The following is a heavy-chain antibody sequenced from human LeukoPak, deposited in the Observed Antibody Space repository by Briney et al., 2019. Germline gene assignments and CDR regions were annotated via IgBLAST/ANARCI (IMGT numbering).Heavy chain of an antibody. V-gene: IGHV4-4*07. CDR2: IYTSRST. CDR3: ARDPSSSWYGYYFDY. CDR1: GGSISSYY. Sequence: SETLSPTCTVSGGSISSYYWSWIRQPAGKGLEWIGRIYTSRSTNYNPSLKSRVTMSVDTSKNQFSLKLSSVTAADTAVYYCARDPSSSWYGYYFDYWGQGTLVTVSS. D-gene: IGHD6-13*01. J-gene: IGHJ4*02.